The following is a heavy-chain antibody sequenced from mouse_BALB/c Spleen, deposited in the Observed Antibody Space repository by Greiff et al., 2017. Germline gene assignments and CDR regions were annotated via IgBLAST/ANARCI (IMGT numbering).Heavy chain of an antibody. Sequence: VQRVESGPGLVQPSQSLSITCTVSGFSLTSYGVHWVRQSPGKGLEWLGVIWSGGSTDYNAAFISRLSISKDNSTSQVFLKMISLQANDTAIYYCGSAYYRYDSWFADWGQGTLVTVSA. J-gene: IGHJ3*01. CDR2: IWSGGST. CDR3: GSAYYRYDSWFAD. CDR1: GFSLTSYG. D-gene: IGHD2-14*01. V-gene: IGHV2-2*02.